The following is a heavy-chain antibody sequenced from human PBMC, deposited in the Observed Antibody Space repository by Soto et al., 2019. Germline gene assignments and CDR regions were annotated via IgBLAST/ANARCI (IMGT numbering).Heavy chain of an antibody. J-gene: IGHJ5*02. CDR2: ISGSDCTT. V-gene: IGHV3-23*01. D-gene: IGHD3-3*01. CDR3: AKDVAFQSGYYSGRHYFTP. Sequence: PGGSLRLSCAASGFPFRRYGRNWVRQAPGKGLEWVSAISGSDCTTHYADSARGRFTISRDNTNTTVFLKMNSLGVEDTGIYYFAKDVAFQSGYYSGRHYFTPWGHGALVTVSS. CDR1: GFPFRRYG.